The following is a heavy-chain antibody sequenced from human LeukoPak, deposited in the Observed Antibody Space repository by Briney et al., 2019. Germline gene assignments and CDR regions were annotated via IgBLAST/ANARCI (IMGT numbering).Heavy chain of an antibody. J-gene: IGHJ3*02. D-gene: IGHD3-22*01. CDR1: GYTFTGYY. CDR2: INPNSGGT. CDR3: ARGDTMIETGAFDI. Sequence: ASVKVSCKASGYTFTGYYMHWVRQAPGQGLEWMGWINPNSGGTNYAQKFRGRVTMTRDTSISTAYMELSRLRSDDTAVYYCARGDTMIETGAFDIWGQGTMVTVSS. V-gene: IGHV1-2*02.